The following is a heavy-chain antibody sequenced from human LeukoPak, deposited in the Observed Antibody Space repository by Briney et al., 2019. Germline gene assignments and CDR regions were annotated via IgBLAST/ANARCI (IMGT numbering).Heavy chain of an antibody. D-gene: IGHD1-1*01. CDR1: GFTFSSYE. Sequence: GGSLRLSCAASGFTFSSYEMNWVRQAPGKGLEWISYISSSGSSIYYADSVKGRFTISRDNAKNSLYLQMNSLRAEDTAVYYCARDPQAVGYDRPYAFDIWGQGTMVTVSS. V-gene: IGHV3-48*03. CDR2: ISSSGSSI. CDR3: ARDPQAVGYDRPYAFDI. J-gene: IGHJ3*02.